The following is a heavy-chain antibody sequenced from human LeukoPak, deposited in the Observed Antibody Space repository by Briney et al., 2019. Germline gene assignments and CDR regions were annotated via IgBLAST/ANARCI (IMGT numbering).Heavy chain of an antibody. J-gene: IGHJ6*03. D-gene: IGHD6-13*01. Sequence: PSETLSLTCTVSGDSISSSSYYWGWIRQPPGKGLEWIGSIYYSGSTYYYNPSLKSRVTISVDTSKNQFSLKLSSVTAADTAVYYCARLHSSSWNKYYYYYYMDVWGKGTTVTVSS. CDR3: ARLHSSSWNKYYYYYYMDV. CDR2: IYYSGSTY. CDR1: GDSISSSSYY. V-gene: IGHV4-39*01.